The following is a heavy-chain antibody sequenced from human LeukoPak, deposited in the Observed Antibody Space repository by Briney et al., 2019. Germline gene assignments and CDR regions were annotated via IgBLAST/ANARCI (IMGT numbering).Heavy chain of an antibody. D-gene: IGHD2-15*01. J-gene: IGHJ5*02. Sequence: SSETLSLTCAVYGGSFSGYYWSWIRQPPGKGLEWIGEINHSGSTNYNPSLKSRVTISVDTSKNQFSLKLSSVTAADTAVYYCARGGNIVVVVAATLRRNNWFDPWGQGTLVTVSS. CDR1: GGSFSGYY. V-gene: IGHV4-34*01. CDR3: ARGGNIVVVVAATLRRNNWFDP. CDR2: INHSGST.